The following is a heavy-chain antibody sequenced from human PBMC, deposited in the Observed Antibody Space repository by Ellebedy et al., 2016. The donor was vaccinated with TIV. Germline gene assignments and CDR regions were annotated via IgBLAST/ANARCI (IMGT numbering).Heavy chain of an antibody. D-gene: IGHD1-7*01. CDR2: IYHSGST. V-gene: IGHV4-38-2*02. J-gene: IGHJ4*02. CDR3: ARDRTGTSFDY. Sequence: SETLSLTCTVSGYSISSGYYWGWIRPPPGKGLEWIGSIYHSGSTYSNPSLKSRVTISVDTSKNQFSLKLRPVTAADTAVYYCARDRTGTSFDYWGQGTLVTVSS. CDR1: GYSISSGYY.